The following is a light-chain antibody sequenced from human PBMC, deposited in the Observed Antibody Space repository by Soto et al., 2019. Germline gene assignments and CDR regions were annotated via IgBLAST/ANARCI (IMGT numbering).Light chain of an antibody. CDR3: QQYNNWPRT. Sequence: DIQMTQSPSTLSASVGDRVTITCRASQSINIWLAWYQQKPGRAPKLLIYKASTLESGVPSRFSGSGSGTEFTLTISSLQSEDFAVYYCQQYNNWPRTFGQGTKVDIK. J-gene: IGKJ1*01. CDR2: KAS. CDR1: QSINIW. V-gene: IGKV1-5*03.